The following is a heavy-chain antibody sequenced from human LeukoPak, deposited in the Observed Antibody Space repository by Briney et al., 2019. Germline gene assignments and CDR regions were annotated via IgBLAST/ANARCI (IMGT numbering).Heavy chain of an antibody. J-gene: IGHJ4*02. Sequence: GGSLRLSCAASGFTFSSYAMHWVRQAPGKGLEWVAVISYDGSNKYYADSVKGRFTISRDNSKNTLYLQMNSLRAEDTAVYYCARGPRFAIRMIVVVTKGHFDYWGQGTLVTVSS. D-gene: IGHD3-22*01. CDR1: GFTFSSYA. V-gene: IGHV3-30*04. CDR3: ARGPRFAIRMIVVVTKGHFDY. CDR2: ISYDGSNK.